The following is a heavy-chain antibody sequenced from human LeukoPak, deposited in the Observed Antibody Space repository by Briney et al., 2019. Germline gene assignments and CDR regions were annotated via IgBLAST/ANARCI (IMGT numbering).Heavy chain of an antibody. J-gene: IGHJ4*02. Sequence: GGSLRLSCAASGFTFSSYSMNWVRQAPGKGLEWVSVIYSGGSTYYADSVKGRFTISRDNSKNTLYLQMNSLRAEDTAVYYCARGGGSYGYLDYWGQGTLVTVSS. CDR2: IYSGGST. D-gene: IGHD5-18*01. CDR1: GFTFSSYS. CDR3: ARGGGSYGYLDY. V-gene: IGHV3-66*01.